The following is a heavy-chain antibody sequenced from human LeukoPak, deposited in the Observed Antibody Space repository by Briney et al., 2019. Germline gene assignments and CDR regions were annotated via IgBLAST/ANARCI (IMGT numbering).Heavy chain of an antibody. Sequence: GASVKVSCKASGYTFTGYYMHWVRQAPGQGLEWMGWINPKSGATTYAQKFQDRVTLTRVTSINTAYMDLSGLTSDDTAVFYCAKGATEGYYYYYGLDVWGQGTTVTVSS. CDR2: INPKSGAT. CDR1: GYTFTGYY. CDR3: AKGATEGYYYYYGLDV. V-gene: IGHV1-2*02. J-gene: IGHJ6*02.